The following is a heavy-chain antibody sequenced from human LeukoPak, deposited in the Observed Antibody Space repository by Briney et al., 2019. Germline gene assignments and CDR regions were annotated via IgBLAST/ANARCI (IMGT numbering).Heavy chain of an antibody. Sequence: ASVKVSCKASGYTFTSYGISWVRQAPGQGLEWMGWISAYNGNTNYAQKLQGRVTMTTDTSTSTAYMELRSLRSDDTAVYYYARDYADYYDILTGYYSFDYWGQGTLVTVSS. CDR3: ARDYADYYDILTGYYSFDY. J-gene: IGHJ4*02. CDR1: GYTFTSYG. CDR2: ISAYNGNT. V-gene: IGHV1-18*01. D-gene: IGHD3-9*01.